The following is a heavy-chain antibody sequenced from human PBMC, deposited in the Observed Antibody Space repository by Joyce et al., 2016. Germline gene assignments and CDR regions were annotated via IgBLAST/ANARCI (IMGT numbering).Heavy chain of an antibody. CDR3: AKILTATYSSGWFLDY. CDR2: ISYDGIYK. CDR1: GLPLSNYG. D-gene: IGHD6-25*01. J-gene: IGHJ4*02. Sequence: QVQLVESGGGVVQPGRSLRLSCAASGLPLSNYGVHWVCQAPGKGLGWVAVISYDGIYKYYADSVKGRFTISRDNSKNTVFLEMNSLRTEDTAVYYCAKILTATYSSGWFLDYWGQGTLVTVSS. V-gene: IGHV3-30*18.